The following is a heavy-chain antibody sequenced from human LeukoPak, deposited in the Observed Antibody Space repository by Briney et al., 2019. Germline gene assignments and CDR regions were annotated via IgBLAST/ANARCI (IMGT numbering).Heavy chain of an antibody. D-gene: IGHD6-19*01. V-gene: IGHV3-15*01. J-gene: IGHJ3*02. CDR2: IKGKTDGGTT. Sequence: GGSLRLSCEASGVTFRNAWISWVRQAPGKGLEWVGRIKGKTDGGTTDYAAHVEGRFTISRDDSKNTLYLQMNSLKTEDTAVYYCTTEEYEDAAASTSIAVAGTAAFDIWSQGTMVTVSS. CDR1: GVTFRNAW. CDR3: TTEEYEDAAASTSIAVAGTAAFDI.